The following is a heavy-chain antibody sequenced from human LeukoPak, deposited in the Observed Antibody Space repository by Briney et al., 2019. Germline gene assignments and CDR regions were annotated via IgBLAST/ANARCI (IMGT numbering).Heavy chain of an antibody. D-gene: IGHD2-15*01. CDR1: GFTFSSCW. Sequence: GGSLRLSCAASGFTFSSCWMHWVRQVPGKGLVWVSRISTDGSSTNYADSVKGRFTISRDNAKNSLYLQMNSLRAEDTAVYYCVRDNPRCCGVVPANIDDYWGQGTLVTVSS. CDR2: ISTDGSST. CDR3: VRDNPRCCGVVPANIDDY. V-gene: IGHV3-74*01. J-gene: IGHJ4*02.